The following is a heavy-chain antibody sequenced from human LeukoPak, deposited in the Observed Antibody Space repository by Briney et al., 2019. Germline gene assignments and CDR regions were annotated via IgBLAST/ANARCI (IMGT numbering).Heavy chain of an antibody. J-gene: IGHJ4*02. CDR2: ISAGGGST. V-gene: IGHV3-23*01. Sequence: GGSLRLSCAASGFTFSSYAMSWVRQAPGKGLEWVSAISAGGGSTYFADSVKGRFTVSRDNAENSLYLQMNSLRAEDTAMYYCARQGSEIDYWGQGTLVTVSS. CDR1: GFTFSSYA. CDR3: ARQGSEIDY.